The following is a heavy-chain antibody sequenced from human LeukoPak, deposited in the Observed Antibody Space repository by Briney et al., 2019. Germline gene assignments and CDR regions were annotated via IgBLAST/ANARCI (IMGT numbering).Heavy chain of an antibody. Sequence: SETLSLTCAVYGGSFSGYYWSWIRQPPGKGLERIGEINHSGSTNYNPSLKSRVTISVDTSKNQFSLKLSSVTAADTAVYYCARGSSGSRTPDYWGQGTRDTVSS. D-gene: IGHD3-10*01. J-gene: IGHJ4*02. V-gene: IGHV4-34*01. CDR2: INHSGST. CDR3: ARGSSGSRTPDY. CDR1: GGSFSGYY.